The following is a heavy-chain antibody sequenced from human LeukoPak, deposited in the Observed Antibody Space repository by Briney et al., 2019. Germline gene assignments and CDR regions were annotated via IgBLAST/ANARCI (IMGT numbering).Heavy chain of an antibody. CDR2: IIPIFGTA. V-gene: IGHV1-69*05. J-gene: IGHJ4*02. CDR3: ASSPYYDSSGYYHY. D-gene: IGHD3-22*01. CDR1: GGTFSSYA. Sequence: SVKVSCKASGGTFSSYAISWVRQAPGQGLEWMGRIIPIFGTANYAQKFQGRVTSTTDESTSTAYMELSSLRSEDTAVYYCASSPYYDSSGYYHYWGQGTLVTVSS.